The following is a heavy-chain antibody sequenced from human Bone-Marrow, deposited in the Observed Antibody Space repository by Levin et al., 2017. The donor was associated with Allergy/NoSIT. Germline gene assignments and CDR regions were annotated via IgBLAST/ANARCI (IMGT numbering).Heavy chain of an antibody. Sequence: SETLSLTCTVSGGSISSYHWSWIRRPPGKGLEWIGYAYYSGGTGSTNYNPSLKSRVTISVDTSKNQFSLKLSSVTAADTAVYYCARDRVLKPSSSRKEYYYYGMDVWGQGTTVTVSS. CDR2: AYYSGGTGST. CDR1: GGSISSYH. D-gene: IGHD6-6*01. J-gene: IGHJ6*02. CDR3: ARDRVLKPSSSRKEYYYYGMDV. V-gene: IGHV4-59*13.